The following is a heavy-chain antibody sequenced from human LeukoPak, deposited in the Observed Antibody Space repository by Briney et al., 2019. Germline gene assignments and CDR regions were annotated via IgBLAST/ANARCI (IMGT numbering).Heavy chain of an antibody. Sequence: GASVNVSCKASGYTFTGYYMHWVRQAPGQGLEWMGWINPNSGGTNYAQKFQGRVTMTRDTSISTAYMELSRLRSDDTAVYYCARAIVVVPAAMAMDAFDIWGQGTMVTVSS. V-gene: IGHV1-2*02. D-gene: IGHD2-2*01. CDR1: GYTFTGYY. J-gene: IGHJ3*02. CDR3: ARAIVVVPAAMAMDAFDI. CDR2: INPNSGGT.